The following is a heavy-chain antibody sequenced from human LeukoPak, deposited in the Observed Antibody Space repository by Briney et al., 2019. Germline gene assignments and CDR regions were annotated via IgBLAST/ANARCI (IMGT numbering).Heavy chain of an antibody. J-gene: IGHJ4*02. CDR1: GGSFSGYY. CDR2: INHSGST. Sequence: SETLSLTCAVYGGSFSGYYWSWIRQPPGKGLEWIGEINHSGSTNYNPSLKSRVTISVDTSKNQFSLKLNSVTAADTAVYYCARQGAYGSGSYYHDYWGQGTLVTVSS. D-gene: IGHD3-10*01. CDR3: ARQGAYGSGSYYHDY. V-gene: IGHV4-34*01.